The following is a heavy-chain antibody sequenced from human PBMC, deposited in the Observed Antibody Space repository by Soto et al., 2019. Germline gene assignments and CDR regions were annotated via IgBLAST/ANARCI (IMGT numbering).Heavy chain of an antibody. CDR3: VHSFYDLSGPFLFDY. V-gene: IGHV2-5*02. CDR1: GFSLTTTGVG. CDR2: IYWDDDR. Sequence: QITLKESGPTLVKPTQTLTLTCTFSGFSLTTTGVGVGWVRQPPGKALEWLALIYWDDDRRLRPSLKNRLTITRDTSKDQVVLTLTNMDPVDTATYYCVHSFYDLSGPFLFDYWGQGTLVTVSS. J-gene: IGHJ4*02. D-gene: IGHD3-22*01.